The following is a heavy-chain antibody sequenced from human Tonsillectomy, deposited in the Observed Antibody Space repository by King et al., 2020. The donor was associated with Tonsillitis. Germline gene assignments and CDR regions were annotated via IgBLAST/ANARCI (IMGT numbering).Heavy chain of an antibody. CDR1: GFTFSSSA. J-gene: IGHJ4*02. Sequence: VQLVESGGGLVQPGESLRLSCAASGFTFSSSAMAWVRQAPGKGLEWVSGISGSGGSTYYADSVKGRFTISRDNSQNTLYLQMNILGAEDTALYYCAKVVSTAMVYYFDYWGQGTLVTVSS. CDR2: ISGSGGST. D-gene: IGHD5-18*01. V-gene: IGHV3-23*04. CDR3: AKVVSTAMVYYFDY.